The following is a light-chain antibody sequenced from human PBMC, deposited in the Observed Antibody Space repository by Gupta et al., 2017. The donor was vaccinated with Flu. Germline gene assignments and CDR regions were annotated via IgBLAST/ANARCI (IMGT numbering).Light chain of an antibody. J-gene: IGLJ2*01. V-gene: IGLV3-19*01. CDR1: SLRSYY. Sequence: SSALTQAPAVSVALGQTVRIPCQGDSLRSYYASWYQQKPGQATVLVIYGKSNGTAGIPVRFSGSSSGNTASVTITGAQAEEEADYYCNARASSGNVVFGGGTKRTVL. CDR3: NARASSGNVV. CDR2: GKS.